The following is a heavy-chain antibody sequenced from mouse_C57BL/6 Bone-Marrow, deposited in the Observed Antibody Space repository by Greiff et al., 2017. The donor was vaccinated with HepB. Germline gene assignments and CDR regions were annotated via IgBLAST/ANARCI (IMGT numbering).Heavy chain of an antibody. CDR1: GFTFSSYG. D-gene: IGHD1-1*01. V-gene: IGHV5-6*01. Sequence: EVQLVESGGDLVKPGGSLKLSCAASGFTFSSYGMSWVRQTPDKRLEWVATISSGGSYTYYPDSVKGRFTISRDNAKNTLYLKMSSLKSEDTAMYYCARRYYGSSPAWFAYWGQGTLVTVSA. CDR3: ARRYYGSSPAWFAY. J-gene: IGHJ3*01. CDR2: ISSGGSYT.